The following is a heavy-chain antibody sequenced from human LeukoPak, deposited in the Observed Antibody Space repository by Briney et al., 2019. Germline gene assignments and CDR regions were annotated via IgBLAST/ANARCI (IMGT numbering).Heavy chain of an antibody. Sequence: SETLSLTCTVSGGSISSYYWSWIRQPPGKGLEWIGYIYYSGSTNYNPSLKSRVTISVDTSKNQFSVKLSSVTAADTAVYYCARESAHNWFDPWGQGTLVTVSS. CDR3: ARESAHNWFDP. CDR1: GGSISSYY. CDR2: IYYSGST. J-gene: IGHJ5*02. V-gene: IGHV4-59*01.